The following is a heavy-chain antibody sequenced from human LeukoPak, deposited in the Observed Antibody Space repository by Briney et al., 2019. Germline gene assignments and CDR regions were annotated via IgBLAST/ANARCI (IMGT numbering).Heavy chain of an antibody. CDR3: ASVLSGIAVAGSFDP. Sequence: SVKVSCKASGGTFSSYAISWVRQAPGQGLGWMGRIIPILGIANYAQKFQGRVTITADKSTSTAYMELSSLRSEDTAVYYCASVLSGIAVAGSFDPWGQGTLVTVSS. J-gene: IGHJ5*02. D-gene: IGHD6-19*01. CDR1: GGTFSSYA. CDR2: IIPILGIA. V-gene: IGHV1-69*04.